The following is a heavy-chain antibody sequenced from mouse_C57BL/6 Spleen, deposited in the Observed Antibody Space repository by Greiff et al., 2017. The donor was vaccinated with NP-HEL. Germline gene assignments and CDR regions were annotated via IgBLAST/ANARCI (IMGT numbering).Heavy chain of an antibody. CDR1: GFTFSDYY. CDR2: INYDGSST. J-gene: IGHJ2*01. CDR3: ARDRGNYYFDY. D-gene: IGHD2-1*01. V-gene: IGHV5-16*01. Sequence: EVKLMESEGGLVQPGSSMKLSCTASGFTFSDYYMAWVRQVPEKGLEWVANINYDGSSTYYLDSLKSRFIISRDNAKIILYLQMSSLKSEDTATYYCARDRGNYYFDYWGQGTTLTVSS.